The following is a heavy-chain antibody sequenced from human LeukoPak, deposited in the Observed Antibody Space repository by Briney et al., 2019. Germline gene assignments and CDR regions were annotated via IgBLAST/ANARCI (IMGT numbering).Heavy chain of an antibody. Sequence: SQTLSLTCTVSGGSMISGGYYWNWIRQHPGKGLEWIGYIYYSGSTYYNPSLKSRVTISVDASKNQFSLKLSSVTAADTAVYYCARFDLVVTADDAFDIWGQGTMVTVSS. CDR2: IYYSGST. V-gene: IGHV4-31*03. J-gene: IGHJ3*02. CDR1: GGSMISGGYY. CDR3: ARFDLVVTADDAFDI. D-gene: IGHD2-21*02.